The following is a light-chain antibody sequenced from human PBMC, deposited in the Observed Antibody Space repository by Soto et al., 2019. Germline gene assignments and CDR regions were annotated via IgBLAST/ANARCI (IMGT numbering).Light chain of an antibody. V-gene: IGKV3-15*01. Sequence: EIVMTQSPATLSVSPGERATLSCRASQSISDNLAWYQQRPGQSPRLLIYAASSRATDIPARFSGSGSGTEFSLTITSLQSEDFAVYYCQQYHNWPPYTFGQGTKLEIK. CDR1: QSISDN. CDR3: QQYHNWPPYT. CDR2: AAS. J-gene: IGKJ2*01.